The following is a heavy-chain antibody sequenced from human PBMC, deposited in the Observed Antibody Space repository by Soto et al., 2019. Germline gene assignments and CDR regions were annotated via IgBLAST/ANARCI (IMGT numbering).Heavy chain of an antibody. CDR3: ARVRYCSGGSCYPRFDP. Sequence: QVQLQESGPGLVKPSQTLSLTCTVSGGSISSGGYYWSWIRQHPGKGLEWIGYIDYSGSTYYNPCRTSRVTISVDTSKNQFSLKLSSVTAADTAVYYCARVRYCSGGSCYPRFDPWGQGTLVTVSS. J-gene: IGHJ5*02. CDR1: GGSISSGGYY. V-gene: IGHV4-31*03. CDR2: IDYSGST. D-gene: IGHD2-15*01.